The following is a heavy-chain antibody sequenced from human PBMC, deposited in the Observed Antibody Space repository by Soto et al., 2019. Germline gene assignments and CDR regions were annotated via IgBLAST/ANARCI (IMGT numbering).Heavy chain of an antibody. J-gene: IGHJ4*02. CDR3: ARAPILVGVTPYENYFDS. CDR2: SIPIFGTA. D-gene: IGHD3-3*01. Sequence: ASVKVSCKASGGTFSNSVISWVRQAPGQGLEWMGGSIPIFGTAIYAQKFQGRVTIIADESTSTAYMELTSLRSEDTAVYYCARAPILVGVTPYENYFDSWCQGTLLTVSS. CDR1: GGTFSNSV. V-gene: IGHV1-69*13.